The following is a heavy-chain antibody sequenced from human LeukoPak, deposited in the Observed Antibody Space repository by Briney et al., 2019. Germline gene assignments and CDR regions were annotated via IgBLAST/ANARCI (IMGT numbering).Heavy chain of an antibody. Sequence: GGSLRLSCAASGFTFSGYGMSWVRQAPGKGLEWVSYITSSSSTIYYADSVRGRFTISRDNAKNSLYLQMNSLRDEGTAVYYCARDISPVGGYWGQGTLVTVSS. V-gene: IGHV3-48*02. CDR3: ARDISPVGGY. J-gene: IGHJ4*02. CDR2: ITSSSSTI. CDR1: GFTFSGYG. D-gene: IGHD2-15*01.